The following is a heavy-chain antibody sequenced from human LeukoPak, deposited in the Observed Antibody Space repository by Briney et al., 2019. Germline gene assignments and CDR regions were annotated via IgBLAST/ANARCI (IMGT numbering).Heavy chain of an antibody. J-gene: IGHJ4*02. D-gene: IGHD3-22*01. V-gene: IGHV4-30-4*01. CDR1: GGSISSGDYY. Sequence: SETLSLTCTVSGGSISSGDYYWSWIRQPPGKGLEWIGYIYYSGSTYYNPSLKSRVTISVDTSKNQFSLKLSSVTAADTAVYYCARVDYYDSSGLSFDHWGQGTLVTVSS. CDR2: IYYSGST. CDR3: ARVDYYDSSGLSFDH.